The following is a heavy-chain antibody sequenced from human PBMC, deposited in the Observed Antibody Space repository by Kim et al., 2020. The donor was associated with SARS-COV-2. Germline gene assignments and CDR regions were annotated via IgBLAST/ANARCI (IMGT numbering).Heavy chain of an antibody. J-gene: IGHJ4*02. CDR3: ARHVQSSNTWEIFDS. CDR2: ISYSGIT. V-gene: IGHV4-59*08. CDR1: GGSISGYY. D-gene: IGHD6-13*01. Sequence: SETLSLTCTVSGGSISGYYWSWTRQTPGKGLEWIGYISYSGITNYNPSLKSRVTISVDPSQIQFSLQLSSVTAADTAVYYCARHVQSSNTWEIFDSWGQGTLVTVSS.